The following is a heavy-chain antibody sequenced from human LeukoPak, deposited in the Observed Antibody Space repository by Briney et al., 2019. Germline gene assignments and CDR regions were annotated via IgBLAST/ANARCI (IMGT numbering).Heavy chain of an antibody. CDR1: GYTFSAYY. V-gene: IGHV1-2*02. CDR2: VDPNSDGT. J-gene: IGHJ4*02. CDR3: ARDTGDYFGSGSYYPD. D-gene: IGHD3-10*01. Sequence: ASVKVSCKASGYTFSAYYIHWVRQAPGQGLEWMGWVDPNSDGTNYAQKFQGRVTMTRDTSINTAYMELSSLRSDDTAMYYCARDTGDYFGSGSYYPDWGQGTLVTVSS.